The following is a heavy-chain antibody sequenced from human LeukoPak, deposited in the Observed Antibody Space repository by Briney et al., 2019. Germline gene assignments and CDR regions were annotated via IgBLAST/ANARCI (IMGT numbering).Heavy chain of an antibody. CDR3: ARVYDSSGWGGFDI. CDR1: GGTFSSYA. D-gene: IGHD3-22*01. CDR2: IIPISGTA. J-gene: IGHJ3*02. V-gene: IGHV1-69*01. Sequence: GSSVKVSCKASGGTFSSYAISWVRQAPGQGLEWMEGIIPISGTANYAQKFQGRVTITADESTSTAYMELSSLRSEDTALYYCARVYDSSGWGGFDIWGQGTMVTVSS.